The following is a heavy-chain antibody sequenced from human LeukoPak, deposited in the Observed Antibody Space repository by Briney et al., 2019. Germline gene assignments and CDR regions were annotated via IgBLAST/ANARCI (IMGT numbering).Heavy chain of an antibody. Sequence: GGSLRLSCAASGFTFSSFAMSWVRQAPGKGLEWVSVSVISGSGGDSGGSTYYADSVKGQFPISRDDSNNTLYLQMNNLKVEDTAVYYCAKHRSGIAASGSNYWGQGTLVSVSS. CDR3: AKHRSGIAASGSNY. V-gene: IGHV3-23*01. J-gene: IGHJ4*02. D-gene: IGHD6-13*01. CDR2: ISGSGGDSGGST. CDR1: GFTFSSFA.